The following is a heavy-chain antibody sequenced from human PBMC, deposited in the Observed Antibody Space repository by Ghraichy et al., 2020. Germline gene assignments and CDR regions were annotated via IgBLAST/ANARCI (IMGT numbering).Heavy chain of an antibody. D-gene: IGHD5-24*01. Sequence: SQTLSLTCTVSGGSISSYYWSWIRQPPGKGLEWIGYIYYSGSTNYNPSLKSRVTISVDTSKNQFSLKLSSVTAADTAVYYCARLRGDGYNQMAFDIWGQGTMVTVSS. V-gene: IGHV4-59*08. CDR2: IYYSGST. CDR1: GGSISSYY. CDR3: ARLRGDGYNQMAFDI. J-gene: IGHJ3*02.